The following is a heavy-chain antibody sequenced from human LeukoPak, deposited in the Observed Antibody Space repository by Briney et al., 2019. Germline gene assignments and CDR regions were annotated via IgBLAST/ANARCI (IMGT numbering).Heavy chain of an antibody. Sequence: GGSLRLSCAASGFTFTGYWMTWVRQAPGKRLEWVANIKEDGSEKYYVDSVKGRFTTSRDSARNSLYLQMNRLRAEDTAVYYCARRKTLDYWGQGTLVTVSS. V-gene: IGHV3-7*01. CDR1: GFTFTGYW. CDR2: IKEDGSEK. CDR3: ARRKTLDY. J-gene: IGHJ4*02.